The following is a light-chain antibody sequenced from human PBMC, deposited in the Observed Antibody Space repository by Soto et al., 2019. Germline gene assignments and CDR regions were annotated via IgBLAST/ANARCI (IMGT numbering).Light chain of an antibody. V-gene: IGLV1-44*01. CDR2: SNN. CDR3: AAWDDSLNYV. J-gene: IGLJ1*01. CDR1: SSNIGSNT. Sequence: QSVLTQPPSASGTPGQRVTISCSGSSSNIGSNTVNWYQQLPGTAPKLLIDSNNQRPSGVPDRFSGSKSGTSASLAISGLQSEDEADYYCAAWDDSLNYVFGTGTKLTVL.